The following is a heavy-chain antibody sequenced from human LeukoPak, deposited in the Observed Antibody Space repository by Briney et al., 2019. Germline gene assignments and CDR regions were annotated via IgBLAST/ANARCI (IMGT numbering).Heavy chain of an antibody. Sequence: GGSLRLSCAASGFTFDDYAMHWVRQAPGKGLEWVSGISWNSGSIGYADSVKGRFTISRDNAKNSLYLQMNSLRAEDTAVYYCARDHNWNFDYWGQGILVTVSS. CDR2: ISWNSGSI. V-gene: IGHV3-9*01. CDR1: GFTFDDYA. D-gene: IGHD1-1*01. CDR3: ARDHNWNFDY. J-gene: IGHJ4*02.